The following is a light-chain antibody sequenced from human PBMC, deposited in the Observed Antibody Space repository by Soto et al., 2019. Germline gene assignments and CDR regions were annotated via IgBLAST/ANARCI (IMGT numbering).Light chain of an antibody. CDR3: SSYTSSSTRV. Sequence: QSALTQPASVSGSPGQSITISCTGTSSDVGGYNYVSWYQQHPGKAPKLIIYEVSNRPSGVSNRFSGSMSGNTASLTISGLQAEDEADYYCSSYTSSSTRVFGGGTKLTVL. CDR1: SSDVGGYNY. J-gene: IGLJ2*01. CDR2: EVS. V-gene: IGLV2-14*01.